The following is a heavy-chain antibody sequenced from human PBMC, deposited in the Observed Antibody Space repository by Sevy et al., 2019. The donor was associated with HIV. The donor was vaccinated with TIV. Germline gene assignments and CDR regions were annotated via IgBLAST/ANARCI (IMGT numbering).Heavy chain of an antibody. CDR2: IYPGDSEI. Sequence: GESLKISCKASGYRFTSYWIGWLRQLPGKGLEWMGIIYPGDSEIRYSPSLQGQVTISADKSISTAYLQWSSLMASDTAIYFCARRAYDTTGYPQYYFDSWGQRTLVTVSS. CDR1: GYRFTSYW. V-gene: IGHV5-51*01. J-gene: IGHJ4*02. CDR3: ARRAYDTTGYPQYYFDS. D-gene: IGHD3-22*01.